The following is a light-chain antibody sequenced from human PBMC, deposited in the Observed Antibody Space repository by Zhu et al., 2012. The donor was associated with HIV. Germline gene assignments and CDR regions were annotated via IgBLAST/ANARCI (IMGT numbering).Light chain of an antibody. CDR3: QQYNNT. V-gene: IGKV3D-15*03. J-gene: IGKJ2*01. CDR1: QSVSSSY. CDR2: GAS. Sequence: IVLTQSPGTLSLSPGERATLSCRASQSVSSSYLAWYQQKPGQAPRLLIYGASIRATGIPARFSGSGSGTEFTLTITILQSEDFAVYYCQQYNNTFGQGTKLEIK.